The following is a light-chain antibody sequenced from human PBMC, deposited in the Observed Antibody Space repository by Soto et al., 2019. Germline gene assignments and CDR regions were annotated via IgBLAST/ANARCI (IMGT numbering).Light chain of an antibody. J-gene: IGLJ1*01. CDR1: SSDVGGYTY. CDR3: SSYTSSSTLYV. V-gene: IGLV2-14*01. CDR2: EAN. Sequence: QSVLTQPASVSGSPRQSITISCTGASSDVGGYTYVSWYQQHPGKAPKLMIYEANNRPSGVSNRFSGSKSGNTASLTISGLQAEDEADYYCSSYTSSSTLYVFGTGTKLTVL.